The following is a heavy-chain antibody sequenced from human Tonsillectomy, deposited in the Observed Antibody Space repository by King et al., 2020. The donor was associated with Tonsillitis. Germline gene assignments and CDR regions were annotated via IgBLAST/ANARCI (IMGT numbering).Heavy chain of an antibody. D-gene: IGHD2-15*01. CDR2: IYSSGST. V-gene: IGHV4-59*08. Sequence: QLQESGPGLVKPSETLSLTCTVSGGSISGYYWSWIRQPPGKGLEWIGYIYSSGSTNYSPSLKSRVTISLDTSKHQFSGKLSSVTAADTAVYYCATTLNCTGGSCYWNVFDYWDQGTLVTVSS. CDR3: ATTLNCTGGSCYWNVFDY. J-gene: IGHJ4*02. CDR1: GGSISGYY.